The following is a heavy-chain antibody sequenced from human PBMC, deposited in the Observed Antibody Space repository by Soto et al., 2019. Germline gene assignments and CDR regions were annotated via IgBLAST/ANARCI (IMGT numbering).Heavy chain of an antibody. Sequence: EVQLLESGGGLVQPGGSLRLSCAASGFTFNNYAMTWVRQAPGKGLEWVSAISGGGDTTSYADSVQVRFTVSRDGSKNTLYLQMSSLRAEDTALYYCAKGRGGSGSLPPRVDFWGQGTLVTVSS. V-gene: IGHV3-23*01. D-gene: IGHD3-10*01. J-gene: IGHJ4*02. CDR3: AKGRGGSGSLPPRVDF. CDR2: ISGGGDTT. CDR1: GFTFNNYA.